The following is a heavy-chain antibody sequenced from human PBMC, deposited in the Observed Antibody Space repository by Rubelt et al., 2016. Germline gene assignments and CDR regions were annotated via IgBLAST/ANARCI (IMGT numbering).Heavy chain of an antibody. CDR1: GFTFSDYS. V-gene: IGHV3-48*02. D-gene: IGHD2-15*01. CDR3: VRYLGGHPPDGY. CDR2: IRVSSGAT. J-gene: IGHJ4*02. Sequence: EVQLVESGGGVVQPGGSLRLSCVASGFTFSDYSMNWVRQAPGKGLEWISYIRVSSGATYYADSVRGRFTVSRDDAKNSLYLQMNGLMDADTATYYCVRYLGGHPPDGYWGQGTLVTVSS.